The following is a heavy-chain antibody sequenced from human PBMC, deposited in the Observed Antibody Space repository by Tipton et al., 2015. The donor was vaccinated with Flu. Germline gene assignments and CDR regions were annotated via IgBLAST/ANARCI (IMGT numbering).Heavy chain of an antibody. CDR1: GGSISTSNYY. CDR2: IYYSGTT. CDR3: ARNLGGGAFDI. D-gene: IGHD3-10*01. V-gene: IGHV4-39*07. J-gene: IGHJ3*02. Sequence: TLSLTCTVSGGSISTSNYYWDWIRQPPGKGLEWIGNIYYSGTTSYNPSLQSRVTISIYTSNNQFSLKLGSVTAADTAVYYCARNLGGGAFDIWGQGTMVTVCS.